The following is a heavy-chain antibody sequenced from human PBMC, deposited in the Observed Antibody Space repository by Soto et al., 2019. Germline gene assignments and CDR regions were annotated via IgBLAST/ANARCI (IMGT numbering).Heavy chain of an antibody. D-gene: IGHD2-2*01. Sequence: QVQLQESGSGLVKPSQTLSLTCTVSGGSMSSSAYSWSWIRQPPGKGLEWIGYIYPSGSTYCDPSLESRVTISVDTSKNQFSLRLSSVTAADTAIYYCASEYCSGSRCRLDSWGQGTLITVSS. CDR1: GGSMSSSAYS. J-gene: IGHJ4*02. CDR2: IYPSGST. CDR3: ASEYCSGSRCRLDS. V-gene: IGHV4-30-2*01.